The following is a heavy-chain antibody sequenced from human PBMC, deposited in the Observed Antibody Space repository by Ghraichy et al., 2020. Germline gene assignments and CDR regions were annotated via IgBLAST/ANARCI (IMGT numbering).Heavy chain of an antibody. CDR3: ARGITFIRVALNWFDH. V-gene: IGHV3-30-3*01. CDR1: GFTFSSYA. J-gene: IGHJ5*02. D-gene: IGHD3-10*01. Sequence: GGSLRLSCVASGFTFSSYAIHWVRQAPGKGLEWVAVISNDGSKTYYADSGKGRFTISRDNSKNTLYLQMNSLRAEDMAVYYCARGITFIRVALNWFDHWGQGTLVTVSS. CDR2: ISNDGSKT.